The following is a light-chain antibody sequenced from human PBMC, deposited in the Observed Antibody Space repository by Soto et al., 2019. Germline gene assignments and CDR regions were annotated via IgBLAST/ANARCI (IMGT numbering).Light chain of an antibody. V-gene: IGKV3-20*01. CDR2: DAD. CDR1: QSVSSSY. J-gene: IGKJ5*01. CDR3: QQSASSVT. Sequence: ILLTQSPGTLSLSPGERATLSCRASQSVSSSYLARYQQKPGQAPTLLIYDADTSATGIPDRFSCSGFGTHFTLTISSLEPEDFAMYYCQQSASSVTFGQGTRLEIK.